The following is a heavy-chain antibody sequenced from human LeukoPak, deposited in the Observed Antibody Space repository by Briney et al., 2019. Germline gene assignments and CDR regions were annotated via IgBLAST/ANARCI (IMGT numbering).Heavy chain of an antibody. CDR1: GGSISSGDYY. J-gene: IGHJ5*02. CDR3: ARGLGGWFDP. V-gene: IGHV4-30-4*01. CDR2: IYYSGST. D-gene: IGHD3/OR15-3a*01. Sequence: SQTLSLTWTVSGGSISSGDYYWTWIRQPPGKGLEWIGYIYYSGSTYYNPSLKSRIITSIDTSKNQFSLQLSSVTAADTAVYYCARGLGGWFDPWGQGALVTVSS.